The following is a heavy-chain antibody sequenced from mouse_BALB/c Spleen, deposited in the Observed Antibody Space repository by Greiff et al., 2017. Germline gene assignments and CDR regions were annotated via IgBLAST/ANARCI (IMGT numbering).Heavy chain of an antibody. D-gene: IGHD2-14*01. J-gene: IGHJ4*01. CDR1: GFTFSDYY. CDR2: ISDGGSYT. Sequence: EVKVVESGGGLVKPGGSLKLSCAASGFTFSDYYMYWVRQTPEKRLEWVATISDGGSYTYYPDSVKGRFTISRDNAKNNLYLQMSSLKSEDTAMYYCARDIYYRYDGDAMDYWGQGTSVTVSS. V-gene: IGHV5-4*02. CDR3: ARDIYYRYDGDAMDY.